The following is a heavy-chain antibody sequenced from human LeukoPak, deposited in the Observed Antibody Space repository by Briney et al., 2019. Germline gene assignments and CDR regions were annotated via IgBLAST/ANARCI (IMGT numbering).Heavy chain of an antibody. CDR3: AREVVPAAPDAFDI. Sequence: SVKVSCKASGGTFSSYAISWVRQAPGQGLEWMGGIIPIFGTANYAQKFQGRVTITTDESTSTAYMELSSLRSEDTAVYYFAREVVPAAPDAFDIWGQGTMVTVSS. J-gene: IGHJ3*02. CDR1: GGTFSSYA. D-gene: IGHD2-2*01. V-gene: IGHV1-69*05. CDR2: IIPIFGTA.